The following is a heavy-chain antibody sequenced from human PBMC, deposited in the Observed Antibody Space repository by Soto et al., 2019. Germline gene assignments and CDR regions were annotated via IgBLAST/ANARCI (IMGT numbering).Heavy chain of an antibody. Sequence: EVQLVESRGGLVQPGGSLRLSCAGSGFSFSDDWMHWLRRAPGKGLEWVSRITSDGRSTTYADSVKGRFTISRDNAKNTLYLQMNSLRAEDTAVYYCARQYGMDVWGQGTTVTVSS. CDR1: GFSFSDDW. V-gene: IGHV3-74*03. CDR3: ARQYGMDV. CDR2: ITSDGRST. J-gene: IGHJ6*02.